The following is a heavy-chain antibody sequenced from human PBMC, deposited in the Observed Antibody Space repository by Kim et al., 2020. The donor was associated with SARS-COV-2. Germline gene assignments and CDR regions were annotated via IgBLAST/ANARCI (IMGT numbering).Heavy chain of an antibody. D-gene: IGHD3-10*01. CDR2: IVPVFGTR. CDR3: VRDLRGSYYGSGNYDNWFDP. V-gene: IGHV1-69*13. Sequence: SVKVSCKVSGGTFSTHGISWVRQAPGQGLEWMGGIVPVFGTRKYAQKFQGRVTFTAIESTNTAYMELSGLATDDTAVYYCVRDLRGSYYGSGNYDNWFDPWGQGTLVTVSS. J-gene: IGHJ5*02. CDR1: GGTFSTHG.